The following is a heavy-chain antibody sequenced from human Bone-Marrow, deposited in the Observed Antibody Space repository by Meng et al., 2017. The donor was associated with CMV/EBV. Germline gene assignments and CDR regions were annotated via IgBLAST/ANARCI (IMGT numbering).Heavy chain of an antibody. CDR3: ERDMGALNV. CDR1: GESVSINNAV. Sequence: CASVGESVSINNAVWTWIRQSLSRGLDWLGRTYYRSKWYNDYAVSMKSRLTINSDTSKNQFSLQLNSVTPEDTAVYYCERDMGALNVWGQGTTVTVSS. D-gene: IGHD1-26*01. V-gene: IGHV6-1*01. CDR2: TYYRSKWYN. J-gene: IGHJ6*02.